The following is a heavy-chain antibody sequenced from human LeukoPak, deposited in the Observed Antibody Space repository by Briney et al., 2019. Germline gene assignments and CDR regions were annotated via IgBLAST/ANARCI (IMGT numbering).Heavy chain of an antibody. V-gene: IGHV4-4*07. CDR1: GGSISDYY. D-gene: IGHD3-3*01. J-gene: IGHJ4*02. CDR2: IHISGSI. Sequence: PSETLSLTCTVSGGSISDYYWSWIRQPAGKGLEWIGRIHISGSINYNPSLKSRVTMSVDTSKNQFSLKLSSVTAADTAVYYCARGSGSGYYWEGELPTPYYFDYWGQGTLVTVSS. CDR3: ARGSGSGYYWEGELPTPYYFDY.